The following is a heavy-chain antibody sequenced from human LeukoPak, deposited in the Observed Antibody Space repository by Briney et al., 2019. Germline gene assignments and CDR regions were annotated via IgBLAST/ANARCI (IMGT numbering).Heavy chain of an antibody. J-gene: IGHJ4*02. D-gene: IGHD3-10*01. V-gene: IGHV1-46*01. CDR2: INPSGGST. Sequence: ASVKVSCKASGYTFTSYYMHWVRQAPGQGLEWMGIINPSGGSTSYAQKFQGRVTMTRDTSTSTVYMELSSLRSEDTAVYYCARANIREELWFEEFPHYFDYWGQGTLVTVSS. CDR1: GYTFTSYY. CDR3: ARANIREELWFEEFPHYFDY.